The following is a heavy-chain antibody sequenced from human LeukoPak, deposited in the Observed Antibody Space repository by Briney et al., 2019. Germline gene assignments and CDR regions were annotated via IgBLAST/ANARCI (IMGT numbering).Heavy chain of an antibody. Sequence: GGSLRLSRAASGFTFSSYWMHWVRQAPGKGLVWVSRINSDGSSTSYADSVKGRFTISRDNSKNTLYLQMNSLRAEDTAVYYCARDSEIHHAFDIWGQGTMVTVSS. CDR3: ARDSEIHHAFDI. D-gene: IGHD5-18*01. CDR1: GFTFSSYW. V-gene: IGHV3-74*01. J-gene: IGHJ3*02. CDR2: INSDGSST.